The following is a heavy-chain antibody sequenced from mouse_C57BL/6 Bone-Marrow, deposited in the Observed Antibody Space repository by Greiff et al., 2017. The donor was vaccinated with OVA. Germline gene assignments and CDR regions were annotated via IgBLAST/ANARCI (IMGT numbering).Heavy chain of an antibody. D-gene: IGHD1-1*01. CDR1: GFTFSDYY. Sequence: EVQLVESGGGLVQPGGSLKLSCAASGFTFSDYYMYWVRQTPEKRLEWVAYISNGGGSTYYPDTVKGRFTISRDNAKNTLYLQMSRLKSEDTAMYYCATPYYGSSPAWFAYWGQGTLVTVSA. CDR3: ATPYYGSSPAWFAY. V-gene: IGHV5-12*01. J-gene: IGHJ3*01. CDR2: ISNGGGST.